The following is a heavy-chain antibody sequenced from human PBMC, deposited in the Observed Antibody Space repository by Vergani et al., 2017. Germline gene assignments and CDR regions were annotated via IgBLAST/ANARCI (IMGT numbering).Heavy chain of an antibody. J-gene: IGHJ1*01. CDR2: ISYDGTQK. CDR1: GFTSSYYG. D-gene: IGHD2-2*01. Sequence: QVHLVESGGGVVQPGRSLRLSCVVSGFTSSYYGMHWVRQAPGKGLEWVAVISYDGTQKYYADSVKGRFTISRDNSKSTLYLQMISLRTEDTAVYYCATKSCSTPGCQIGYFREWGQGTLVTVSS. CDR3: ATKSCSTPGCQIGYFRE. V-gene: IGHV3-30*03.